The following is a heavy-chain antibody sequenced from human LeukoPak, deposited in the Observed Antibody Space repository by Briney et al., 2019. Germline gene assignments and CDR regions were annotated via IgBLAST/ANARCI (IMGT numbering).Heavy chain of an antibody. Sequence: SETLSLTCTVSAGFISAYYWTWIRQPPGKGLEWIGYTSDSGSSNYKSSLKSRVSMSVDTSKRQFSLTLTSVTAADTAVYYCARIVRQDGGYLDLWGRGSLVTVSS. J-gene: IGHJ2*01. CDR3: ARIVRQDGGYLDL. D-gene: IGHD3-16*02. CDR2: TSDSGSS. V-gene: IGHV4-59*08. CDR1: AGFISAYY.